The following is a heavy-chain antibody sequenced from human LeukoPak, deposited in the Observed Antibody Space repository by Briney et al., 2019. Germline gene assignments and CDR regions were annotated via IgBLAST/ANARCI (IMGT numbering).Heavy chain of an antibody. CDR1: GFTFSDYS. Sequence: GGSLRLSCAASGFTFSDYSMIWVRQAPGKGLEWVSYISISSSNIYYADSVKGRFTISRDNAKNSLYLQMNSLRAEDTAVYYCARDLDWNYFDYWGQGTLVTVSS. V-gene: IGHV3-21*01. CDR3: ARDLDWNYFDY. CDR2: ISISSSNI. D-gene: IGHD1-1*01. J-gene: IGHJ4*02.